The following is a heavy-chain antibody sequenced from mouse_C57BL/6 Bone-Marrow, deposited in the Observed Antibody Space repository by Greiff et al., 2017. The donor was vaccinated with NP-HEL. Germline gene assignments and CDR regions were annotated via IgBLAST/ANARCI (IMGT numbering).Heavy chain of an antibody. J-gene: IGHJ2*01. CDR3: ARYYDDSSSCDY. Sequence: QVQLKQPGAELVKPGASVKLSCKASGYTFTSYLMHWVKQRPGRGLEWIGRIDPNSGGTKYNEKFKSKATLTVDKPSSTAYMQLNSLTSEDSAVYYCARYYDDSSSCDYWGRGSTLTVSS. D-gene: IGHD1-1*01. V-gene: IGHV1-72*01. CDR2: IDPNSGGT. CDR1: GYTFTSYL.